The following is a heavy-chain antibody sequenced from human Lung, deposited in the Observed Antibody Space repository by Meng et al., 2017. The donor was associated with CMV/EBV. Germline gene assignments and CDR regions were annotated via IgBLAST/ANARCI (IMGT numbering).Heavy chain of an antibody. CDR3: ANGEGSRWDDAFDI. CDR1: GLTFSDNG. CDR2: IPHDGSNK. V-gene: IGHV3-30*02. D-gene: IGHD6-13*01. Sequence: GXXRLSCSASGLTFSDNGIHWVRQAPGKGLEWVTFIPHDGSNKFYADSVRGRFTISRDNSKNTVYLQMDNLRVEDTAVYYCANGEGSRWDDAFDIWGQGTXVTVAS. J-gene: IGHJ3*02.